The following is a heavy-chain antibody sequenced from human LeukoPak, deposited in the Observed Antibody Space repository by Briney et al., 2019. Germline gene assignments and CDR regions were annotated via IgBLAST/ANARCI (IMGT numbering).Heavy chain of an antibody. CDR2: IRYDGSNK. Sequence: GGSLRLSCAASGFTFSSYWMSWVRQAPGKGLEWVAFIRYDGSNKYYADSVKGRFTISRDNSKNTLYLQMNSLRAEDTAVYYCAEDAFDIWGQGTMVTVSS. CDR3: AEDAFDI. V-gene: IGHV3-30*02. J-gene: IGHJ3*02. CDR1: GFTFSSYW.